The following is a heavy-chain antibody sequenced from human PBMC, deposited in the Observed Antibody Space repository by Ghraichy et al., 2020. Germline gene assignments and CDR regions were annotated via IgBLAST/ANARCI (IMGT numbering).Heavy chain of an antibody. D-gene: IGHD2-2*01. CDR2: INHSGST. CDR1: GGSFSGYY. Sequence: SQTLSLTCAVYGGSFSGYYWSWIRQPPGKGLEWIGEINHSGSTNYNPSLKSRVTISVDTSKNQFSLKLSSVTAADTAVYYCARGRPPHSHRGVVPAASFDPWGQGTLVTVSS. J-gene: IGHJ5*02. CDR3: ARGRPPHSHRGVVPAASFDP. V-gene: IGHV4-34*01.